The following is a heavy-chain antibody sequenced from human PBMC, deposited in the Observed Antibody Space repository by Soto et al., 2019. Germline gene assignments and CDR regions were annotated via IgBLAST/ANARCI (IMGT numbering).Heavy chain of an antibody. J-gene: IGHJ6*02. CDR2: INPNSGGT. V-gene: IGHV1-2*04. Sequence: GASVKVSCKASGYTFTGYYMHWVRQAPGQGLEWMGWINPNSGGTNYAQKFQGWVTMTRDTSISTAYMELSRLRSDDTAVYYCARDLSNYYYGMDVWGQGTTVTVSS. CDR3: ARDLSNYYYGMDV. CDR1: GYTFTGYY.